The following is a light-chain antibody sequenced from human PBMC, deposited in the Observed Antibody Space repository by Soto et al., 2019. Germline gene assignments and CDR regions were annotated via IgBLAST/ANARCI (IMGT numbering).Light chain of an antibody. CDR2: DNS. V-gene: IGLV1-51*01. Sequence: QSVLTKPHSVSAAPGQKVTIACSGSKSNIGNKYVSWYQQLPGTAPKLLIYDNSKRPTGIPDRFSGYKSGTSATLGITGLQPGDEVDYYCGAGDDSLSAVFGGGTKRTVL. CDR3: GAGDDSLSAV. J-gene: IGLJ2*01. CDR1: KSNIGNKY.